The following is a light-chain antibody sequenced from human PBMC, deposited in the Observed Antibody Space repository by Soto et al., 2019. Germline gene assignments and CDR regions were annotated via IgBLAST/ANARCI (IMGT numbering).Light chain of an antibody. CDR2: AAS. CDR3: QKYSSVPV. CDR1: QGISNY. J-gene: IGKJ3*01. Sequence: DIQMTQSPTSLSASVGDRVTITCRASQGISNYVAWYQQIPGKAPKLLIYAASTLQSGVPSRFSGSGSGTDFTHTINGLQPEDVATYSCQKYSSVPVFGPGTKVEIK. V-gene: IGKV1-27*01.